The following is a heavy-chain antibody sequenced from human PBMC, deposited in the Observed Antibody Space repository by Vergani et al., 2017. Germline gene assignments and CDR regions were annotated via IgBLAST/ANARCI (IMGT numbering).Heavy chain of an antibody. CDR3: ARGGYCSGGSCYPDY. Sequence: EVQLLESGGGLVQPGGSLRLSCAASGFTFSSYAMSWVRQAPGKGLEWVSAISGSGGSIYYADSVKGRFTISRDNAKNSLYLQMNSLRAEDTAVYYCARGGYCSGGSCYPDYWGQGTLVTVSS. CDR2: ISGSGGSI. CDR1: GFTFSSYA. D-gene: IGHD2-15*01. J-gene: IGHJ4*02. V-gene: IGHV3-23*01.